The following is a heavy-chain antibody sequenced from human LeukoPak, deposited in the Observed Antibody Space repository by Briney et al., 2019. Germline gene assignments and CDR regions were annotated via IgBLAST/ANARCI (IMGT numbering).Heavy chain of an antibody. V-gene: IGHV4-34*01. CDR2: INHSGST. Sequence: PSETLSLTCAVYGGSFSGYYWSWIRQPPGKGLERIGEINHSGSTNYNPSLKSRVTISVDTSKNQFSLKLSSVTAADTAVYYCARASSGWYLPPRGTDYWGQGTLVTVSS. CDR3: ARASSGWYLPPRGTDY. D-gene: IGHD6-19*01. J-gene: IGHJ4*02. CDR1: GGSFSGYY.